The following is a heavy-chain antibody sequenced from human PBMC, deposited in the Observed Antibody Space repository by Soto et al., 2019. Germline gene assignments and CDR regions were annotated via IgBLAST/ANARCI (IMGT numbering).Heavy chain of an antibody. Sequence: EVQLLESGGDLVQPGGSLRLSCAASEFTFSSYAMNWVRQAPGKGLEWVSVISGGGGTTYYADSVKGRFSISRDNSKNTLYLKMNSLRVEDTAVYYCAKGKVAYDNSGLQYFYYFPMNVWGQGTTVTVSS. CDR3: AKGKVAYDNSGLQYFYYFPMNV. CDR2: ISGGGGTT. V-gene: IGHV3-23*01. D-gene: IGHD3-22*01. J-gene: IGHJ6*02. CDR1: EFTFSSYA.